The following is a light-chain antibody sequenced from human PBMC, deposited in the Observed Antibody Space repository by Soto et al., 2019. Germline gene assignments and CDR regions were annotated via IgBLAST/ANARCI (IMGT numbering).Light chain of an antibody. J-gene: IGLJ2*01. CDR1: SSDVGSYTL. V-gene: IGLV2-23*03. Sequence: QSVLTQPASVSGSPGQSITISCTGTSSDVGSYTLISWYQQHPGKAPKLMIYEGSKRPSGVSNRFSGSKSGNTASLTISGLQAEDEANYYCCSYAHSSAFSVVFGGGTKLTVL. CDR3: CSYAHSSAFSVV. CDR2: EGS.